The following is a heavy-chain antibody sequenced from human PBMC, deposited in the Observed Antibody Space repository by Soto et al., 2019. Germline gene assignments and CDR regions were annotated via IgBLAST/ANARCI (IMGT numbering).Heavy chain of an antibody. V-gene: IGHV1-2*02. D-gene: IGHD3-16*01. CDR2: INPNTGGT. J-gene: IGHJ3*02. Sequence: QVQLVQSGAEAKKPGASVKVSCKDSGYTFTDYSIHCVRQPPGQGLEWMGWINPNTGGTNAPQDFQGEVTFPRETSISTTNVELGWLSPVDDAVYYCAIQAGGGGYAFDTWGQGTIITVS. CDR3: AIQAGGGGYAFDT. CDR1: GYTFTDYS.